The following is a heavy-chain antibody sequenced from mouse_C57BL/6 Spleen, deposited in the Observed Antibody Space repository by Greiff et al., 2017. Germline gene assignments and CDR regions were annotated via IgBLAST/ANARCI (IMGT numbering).Heavy chain of an antibody. CDR3: ARGEDDGYYFAY. CDR2: INPSSGYT. V-gene: IGHV1-4*01. D-gene: IGHD2-3*01. J-gene: IGHJ3*01. CDR1: GYTFTSYT. Sequence: VKLMESGAELARPGASVKMSCKASGYTFTSYTMHWVKQRPGQGLEWIGYINPSSGYTKYNQKFKDKATLTADKSSSTAYMQLSSLTSEDSAVYYCARGEDDGYYFAYWGQGTLVTVSA.